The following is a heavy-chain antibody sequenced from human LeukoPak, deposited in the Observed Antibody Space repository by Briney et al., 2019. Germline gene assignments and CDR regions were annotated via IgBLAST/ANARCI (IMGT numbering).Heavy chain of an antibody. CDR1: GGTFSSYA. CDR3: ARSVRGPHCSSTSCYLDY. J-gene: IGHJ4*02. V-gene: IGHV1-69*05. D-gene: IGHD2-2*01. CDR2: IIPIFGTA. Sequence: ASVKVSCKASGGTFSSYAISWVRQAPGQGLEWMGGIIPIFGTANYAQKFQGRVTITTDESTSTAYMELSSLRSEDTAVYYCARSVRGPHCSSTSCYLDYWGQGTLVTVSS.